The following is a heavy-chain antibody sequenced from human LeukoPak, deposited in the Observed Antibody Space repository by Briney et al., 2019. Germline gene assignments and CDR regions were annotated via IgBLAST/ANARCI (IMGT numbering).Heavy chain of an antibody. V-gene: IGHV4-39*01. CDR2: IYYSGST. J-gene: IGHJ6*03. Sequence: PSETLSLTCTVSGGSISSSSYYWGWIRQPPGKGLEWIGSIYYSGSTYYNPSLKSRVTISVDTPKNQFSLKLSSVTAADTAVYYCARHVKNGRELFEYYYYMDVWGKGTTVTVSS. CDR3: ARHVKNGRELFEYYYYMDV. CDR1: GGSISSSSYY. D-gene: IGHD1-26*01.